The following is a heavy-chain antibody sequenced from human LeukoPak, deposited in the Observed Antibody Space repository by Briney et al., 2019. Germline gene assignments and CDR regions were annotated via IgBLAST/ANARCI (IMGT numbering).Heavy chain of an antibody. J-gene: IGHJ4*02. CDR2: INHRGST. Sequence: SETLSLTCAVYGGSFSGYYWSWIRQPPGKGLEWIGEINHRGSTNYNPSLKSRVTISVDTSKNQFSLKLSSVTAADTAVYYCARGGYDYIWGSYRYRNHYFDYWGQGNLVTVSS. D-gene: IGHD3-16*02. CDR1: GGSFSGYY. V-gene: IGHV4-34*01. CDR3: ARGGYDYIWGSYRYRNHYFDY.